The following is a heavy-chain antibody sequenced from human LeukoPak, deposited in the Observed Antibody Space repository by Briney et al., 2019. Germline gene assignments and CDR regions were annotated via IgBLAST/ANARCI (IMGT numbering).Heavy chain of an antibody. CDR1: SGSIRSGNYY. J-gene: IGHJ4*02. CDR2: IYYTEST. CDR3: ARQKQYGDPRWFDY. Sequence: SETLSLTCTVSSGSIRSGNYYWGWIRQPPGKGLEWIGGIYYTESTSYNPSLKSRVTISLDTSKNQFSLKLSSVTAADTAVYYCARQKQYGDPRWFDYWGQGTLVTVSS. D-gene: IGHD4-17*01. V-gene: IGHV4-39*01.